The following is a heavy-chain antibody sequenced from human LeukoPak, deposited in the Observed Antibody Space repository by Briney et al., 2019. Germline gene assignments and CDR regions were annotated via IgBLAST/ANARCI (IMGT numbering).Heavy chain of an antibody. CDR2: IKQDGSEK. CDR3: ARGMVGGYYYYGMDV. Sequence: GGSLRLSCAASGFTFSSYWMSWVRQAPGKGLEWVANIKQDGSEKYYVDSVKGRFTISRDNAKNSLYLQMNSLRAEDTAVYYCARGMVGGYYYYGMDVWGQGTTVTVSS. V-gene: IGHV3-7*01. D-gene: IGHD2-15*01. CDR1: GFTFSSYW. J-gene: IGHJ6*02.